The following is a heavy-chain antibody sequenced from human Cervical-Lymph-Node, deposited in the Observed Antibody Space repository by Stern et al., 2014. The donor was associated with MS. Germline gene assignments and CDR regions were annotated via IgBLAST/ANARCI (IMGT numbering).Heavy chain of an antibody. V-gene: IGHV2-5*02. CDR2: SYWDDQK. Sequence: QVTLKESGPALVKPTHTLTLTCTFSGFSLSTSGLGVGWIRQPPGDALEWLAYSYWDDQKRYSPSLKSRLTITKDTSKNQVVLTLTNVDPVDTATYYCAHRTAGPFDYWGQGTLVTVSS. CDR3: AHRTAGPFDY. CDR1: GFSLSTSGLG. J-gene: IGHJ4*02.